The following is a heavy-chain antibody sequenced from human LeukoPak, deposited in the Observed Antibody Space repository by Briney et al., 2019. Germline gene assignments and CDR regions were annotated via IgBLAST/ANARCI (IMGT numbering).Heavy chain of an antibody. D-gene: IGHD3-9*01. V-gene: IGHV1-2*02. CDR2: INPNSGGT. CDR3: ARLFGRYYDILTGYQDDAFDI. Sequence: WASVKVSCKASGYTFTGYYMHWVRQAPGQGLEWMGWINPNSGGTNYAQKFQGRVTMTRDTSISTAYMELSRLRSDDTAVYYCARLFGRYYDILTGYQDDAFDIWGQGTMVTVSS. CDR1: GYTFTGYY. J-gene: IGHJ3*02.